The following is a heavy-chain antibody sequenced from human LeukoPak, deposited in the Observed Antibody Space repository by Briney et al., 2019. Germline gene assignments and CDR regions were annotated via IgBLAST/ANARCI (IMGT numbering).Heavy chain of an antibody. D-gene: IGHD3-9*01. CDR3: ARDRKDVFSFHWFDP. CDR1: GGSISSYY. Sequence: PSETLSLTCTVSGGSISSYYWSWIRQPPGKGLEWIGYIYYSGSTNYNPSLKSRVTISVDTSKNQFSLKLSSVTAADTAVYYCARDRKDVFSFHWFDPWGQGTLVTVSS. J-gene: IGHJ5*02. CDR2: IYYSGST. V-gene: IGHV4-59*01.